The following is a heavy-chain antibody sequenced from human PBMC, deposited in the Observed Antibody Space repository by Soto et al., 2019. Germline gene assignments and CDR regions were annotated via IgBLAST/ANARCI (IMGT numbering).Heavy chain of an antibody. CDR1: GYTFTSYY. CDR2: INPSGGST. Sequence: QVQLVQSGAEVKKPGASVKVSCKASGYTFTSYYMHWVRQAPGQGLEWMGIINPSGGSTSYAQKFQGRVTMTRDTSTSTVYRELSSLRSEDTAVYYCAGEFGITMVRGVIGFDIWGQGTMVTVSS. D-gene: IGHD3-10*01. CDR3: AGEFGITMVRGVIGFDI. J-gene: IGHJ3*02. V-gene: IGHV1-46*01.